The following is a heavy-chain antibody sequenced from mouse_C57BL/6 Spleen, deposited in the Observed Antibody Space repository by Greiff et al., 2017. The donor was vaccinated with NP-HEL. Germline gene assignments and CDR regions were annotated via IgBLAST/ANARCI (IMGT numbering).Heavy chain of an antibody. CDR2: ISYDGSN. V-gene: IGHV3-6*01. J-gene: IGHJ3*01. CDR1: GYSFTSGYY. Sequence: EVKLQESGPGLVKPSQSLSLTCSVTGYSFTSGYYWYWIRQFPGNKLEWMGYISYDGSNYYKPTLKRRITINRDTYKKQFFQKLNSVTAEDTATYYCAREDGYLAWFAYWGQGTLVTVSA. D-gene: IGHD2-3*01. CDR3: AREDGYLAWFAY.